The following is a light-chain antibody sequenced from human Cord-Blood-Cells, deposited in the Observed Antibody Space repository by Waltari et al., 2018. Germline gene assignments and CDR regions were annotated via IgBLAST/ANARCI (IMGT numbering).Light chain of an antibody. Sequence: SYELTQLPSVSVSPGQTASIPLPGDTLGDNYACWYQQKPGQSPVLVICQDSKRPSGIPERFSGSNSGNTATLTISGTQAMDEADYYCQAWDSSTVVFGTGTKVTVL. V-gene: IGLV3-1*01. CDR1: TLGDNY. CDR2: QDS. CDR3: QAWDSSTVV. J-gene: IGLJ1*01.